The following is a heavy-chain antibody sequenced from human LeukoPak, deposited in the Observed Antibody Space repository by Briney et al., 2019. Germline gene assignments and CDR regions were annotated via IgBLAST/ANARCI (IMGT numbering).Heavy chain of an antibody. D-gene: IGHD2-21*02. V-gene: IGHV4-38-2*02. CDR1: GYSISSGYY. J-gene: IGHJ4*02. CDR2: IYHSGST. Sequence: SETLSHTCTVSGYSISSGYYWGWIRQPPGKGLEWIGSIYHSGSTYYNPSLKSRVTISVDTSKNQFSLKLSSVTAADTAVYYCARGGVCGGDCYSDYWGQGTLVTVSS. CDR3: ARGGVCGGDCYSDY.